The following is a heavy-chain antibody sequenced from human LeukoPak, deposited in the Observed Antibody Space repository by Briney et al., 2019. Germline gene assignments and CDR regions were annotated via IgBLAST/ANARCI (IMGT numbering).Heavy chain of an antibody. CDR2: IRSKANSYAT. V-gene: IGHV3-73*01. D-gene: IGHD6-19*01. CDR1: GFTFSGSA. CDR3: AKDGGGWYTSGWYYFDF. Sequence: PGGSLRVSCAASGFTFSGSAMHWVRQASGRGLEWVGRIRSKANSYATAYAASVKGRFTISRDDSKNTAYLQMNSLRADDTAVYYCAKDGGGWYTSGWYYFDFWGQGTLVTVSS. J-gene: IGHJ4*02.